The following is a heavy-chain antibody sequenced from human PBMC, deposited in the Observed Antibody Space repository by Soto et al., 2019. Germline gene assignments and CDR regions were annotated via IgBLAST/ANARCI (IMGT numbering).Heavy chain of an antibody. V-gene: IGHV3-53*01. CDR1: GFTVSGNY. J-gene: IGHJ5*02. D-gene: IGHD2-21*02. Sequence: EVQLVESGGGLIQPGGSLRLYCAASGFTVSGNYITWVRQAPGKGLEWVSVIFSGDNTYYSDSVKGRFTISRDNSKNTVYLQMNRLTGDDTAVYFCATGLTLPVRPSFDTWGQGTLLTVSS. CDR3: ATGLTLPVRPSFDT. CDR2: IFSGDNT.